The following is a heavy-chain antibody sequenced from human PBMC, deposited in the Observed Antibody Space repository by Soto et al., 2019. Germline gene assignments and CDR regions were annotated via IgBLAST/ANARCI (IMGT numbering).Heavy chain of an antibody. CDR1: GFTFSSYA. J-gene: IGHJ6*02. CDR3: AKVSVGGGHSSGQKSAAYYYGMDV. V-gene: IGHV3-23*01. D-gene: IGHD3-22*01. Sequence: PGGSLRLSCAASGFTFSSYAMSWVRQAPGKGLEWVSAISGSGGSTYYADSVKGRFTISRDNSKNTLYLQMNSLRAEDTAVYYCAKVSVGGGHSSGQKSAAYYYGMDVWGQGTTVTVSS. CDR2: ISGSGGST.